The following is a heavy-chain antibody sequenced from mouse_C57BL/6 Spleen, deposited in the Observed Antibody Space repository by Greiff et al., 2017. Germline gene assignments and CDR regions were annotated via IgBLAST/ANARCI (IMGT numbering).Heavy chain of an antibody. V-gene: IGHV1-26*01. CDR1: GYTFTDYY. J-gene: IGHJ2*01. Sequence: EVQLQQSGPELVKPGASVKISCKASGYTFTDYYMNWVKQSHGKSLEWIGDINPNNGGTSYNQKFKGKATLTVDKSSSTAYMELRSLTSEDSAVYYCARGYDYEGYFDYWGQGTTLTVSS. CDR3: ARGYDYEGYFDY. CDR2: INPNNGGT. D-gene: IGHD2-4*01.